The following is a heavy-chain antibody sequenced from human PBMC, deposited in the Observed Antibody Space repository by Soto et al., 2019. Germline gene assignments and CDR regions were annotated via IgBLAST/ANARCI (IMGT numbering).Heavy chain of an antibody. Sequence: QFQLVQSGAEVKKPGASVKFSFKASGYTFTSYGISWVRQAPGQGLEWMGWISAYNVNTNYAQKLQGRVTMTTDTSTSTAYMEQRSLRSDDTDVYYCARDGMITFGGFIVTQLFYYWGQGTLVTFSS. D-gene: IGHD3-16*02. CDR3: ARDGMITFGGFIVTQLFYY. CDR1: GYTFTSYG. CDR2: ISAYNVNT. V-gene: IGHV1-18*01. J-gene: IGHJ4*02.